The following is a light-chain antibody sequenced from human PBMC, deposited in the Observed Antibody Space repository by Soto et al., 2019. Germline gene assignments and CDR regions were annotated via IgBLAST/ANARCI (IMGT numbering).Light chain of an antibody. J-gene: IGKJ2*01. V-gene: IGKV3-15*01. Sequence: EIVMTQSPATLSVSPGERATLSCRASQSVNIYLAWYQQKPGQAPRLLIFGASSRANGIPARFSGSGSGTEFTLTISNLQTEDFAVYYCQQSYSAPPSFGQGTRLETK. CDR3: QQSYSAPPS. CDR1: QSVNIY. CDR2: GAS.